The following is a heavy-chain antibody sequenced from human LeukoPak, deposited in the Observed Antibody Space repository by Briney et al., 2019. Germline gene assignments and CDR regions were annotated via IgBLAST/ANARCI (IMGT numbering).Heavy chain of an antibody. Sequence: SVKVSCKASGYTFTGYYMHWVRQAPGQGLEWMGGIIPIFGTTNYAQKFQDRVTITADKSTSTAYMELSSLRSEDTAVYYCARDEVYYDSSGYYYVKLDYWGQGNPGHRLL. V-gene: IGHV1-69*06. J-gene: IGHJ4*02. CDR3: ARDEVYYDSSGYYYVKLDY. CDR2: IIPIFGTT. D-gene: IGHD3-22*01. CDR1: GYTFTGYY.